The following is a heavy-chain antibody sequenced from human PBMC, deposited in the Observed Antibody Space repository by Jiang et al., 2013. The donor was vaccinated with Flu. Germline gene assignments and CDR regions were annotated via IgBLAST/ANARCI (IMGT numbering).Heavy chain of an antibody. V-gene: IGHV4-39*01. J-gene: IGHJ2*01. CDR3: HSSSWSLRLWYFDL. CDR2: IYYSGST. CDR1: GGSISSSSYY. D-gene: IGHD6-13*01. Sequence: GLLKPSETLSLTCTVSGGSISSSSYYWGWIRQPPGKGLEWIGSIYYSGSTYYNPSLKSRVTISVDTSKNQFSLKLSSVTAADTAVYYCHSSSWSLRLWYFDLWGRGTLVTVSS.